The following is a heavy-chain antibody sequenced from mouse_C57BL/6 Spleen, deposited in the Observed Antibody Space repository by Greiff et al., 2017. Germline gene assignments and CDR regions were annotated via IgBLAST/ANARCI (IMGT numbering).Heavy chain of an antibody. CDR2: IYPRSGNT. D-gene: IGHD1-1*01. CDR3: ARPLYYGSSDPDY. J-gene: IGHJ2*01. CDR1: GYTFTSYG. V-gene: IGHV1-81*01. Sequence: VKLLESGAELARPGASLKLSCKASGYTFTSYGISWVNQRTGQGLEWIGEIYPRSGNTYYNEKFTGKATLTADKSSSTAYMELRSLTSEDTAVYFCARPLYYGSSDPDYWGQGTTLTVST.